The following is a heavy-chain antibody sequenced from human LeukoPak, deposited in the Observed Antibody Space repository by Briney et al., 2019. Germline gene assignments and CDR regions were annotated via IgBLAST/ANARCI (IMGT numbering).Heavy chain of an antibody. V-gene: IGHV3-21*01. CDR1: GFTFSSYS. CDR3: AVDYDILTGYYTDPVPFDY. D-gene: IGHD3-9*01. Sequence: GGSLRLPCAASGFTFSSYSMNWVRQAPGKGLEWVSSISSSSSYIYYADSVKGRFTISRDNAKNSLYLQMNSLRAEDTAVYYCAVDYDILTGYYTDPVPFDYWGQGTLVTVSS. J-gene: IGHJ4*02. CDR2: ISSSSSYI.